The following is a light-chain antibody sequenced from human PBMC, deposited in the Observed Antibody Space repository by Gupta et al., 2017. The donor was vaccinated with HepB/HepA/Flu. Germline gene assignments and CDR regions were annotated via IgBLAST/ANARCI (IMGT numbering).Light chain of an antibody. Sequence: DIQMTQSPSTLSASIGDRVTITCRASQSISIWLAWYQQKPGKAPKRLIYKASSLESGVPSRVSGRGSGTEGTPTISSLQADDVATEYGQKYKRESSTCGQGTXVEIK. J-gene: IGKJ1*01. CDR3: QKYKRESST. V-gene: IGKV1-5*03. CDR2: KAS. CDR1: QSISIW.